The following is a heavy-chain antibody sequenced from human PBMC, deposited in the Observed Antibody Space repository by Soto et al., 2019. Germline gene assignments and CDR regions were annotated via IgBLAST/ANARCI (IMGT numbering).Heavy chain of an antibody. Sequence: KPSETLSLTCTVSGGSISSGGYYWSWIRQHPGKGLEWIGYIYYSGSTYYNPSLESRVTISVDTSKNQFSLKLSSVTAADTAVYYCARVLRGKDWFDPWGQGTLVTVSS. CDR2: IYYSGST. CDR1: GGSISSGGYY. V-gene: IGHV4-31*03. J-gene: IGHJ5*02. D-gene: IGHD3-16*01. CDR3: ARVLRGKDWFDP.